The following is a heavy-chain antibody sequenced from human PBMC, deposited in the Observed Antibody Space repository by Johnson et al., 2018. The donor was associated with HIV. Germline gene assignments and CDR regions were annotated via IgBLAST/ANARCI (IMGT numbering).Heavy chain of an antibody. J-gene: IGHJ3*02. V-gene: IGHV3-30*04. D-gene: IGHD1-26*01. CDR3: ARDSPRIVGVPDAFDI. Sequence: QMLLVESGGGVVQPGRSLRLSCAASGFTFSSYAMHWVRQAPGKGLEWVSFIYDGGTTYYADSVKGRFTISRDNSKNTLYLQMNSLRAEDTAVYYCARDSPRIVGVPDAFDIWGQGTMVTVSS. CDR2: IYDGGTT. CDR1: GFTFSSYA.